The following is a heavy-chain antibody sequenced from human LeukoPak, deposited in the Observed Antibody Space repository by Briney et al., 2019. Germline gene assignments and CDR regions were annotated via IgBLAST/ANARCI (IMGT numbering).Heavy chain of an antibody. Sequence: PSETLSLTCTVSGGSISSSSYYWGWIRQPPGKGLEWIGRIYYSGSTYYNPSLKSRVTISVDTSKNQSSLKLSSVTAADTAVYFCARHQFSLFDILTGYDYWGQGTLVTVSS. CDR1: GGSISSSSYY. D-gene: IGHD3-9*01. CDR2: IYYSGST. V-gene: IGHV4-39*01. J-gene: IGHJ4*02. CDR3: ARHQFSLFDILTGYDY.